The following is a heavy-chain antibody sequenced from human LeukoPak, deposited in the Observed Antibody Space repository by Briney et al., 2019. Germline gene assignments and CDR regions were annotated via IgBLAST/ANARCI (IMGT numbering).Heavy chain of an antibody. CDR3: AKDSSGWFVYQKHHDAFDI. Sequence: PGFSLRLSCAASGFTFSSYAMSWVRQAPGKGLEWVSAISGSGGSTYYADSVKGRFTISRDNSKNTLYLQMNSLTAEDTAVYYCAKDSSGWFVYQKHHDAFDIWGQGTMVTVSS. D-gene: IGHD6-19*01. CDR2: ISGSGGST. J-gene: IGHJ3*02. CDR1: GFTFSSYA. V-gene: IGHV3-23*01.